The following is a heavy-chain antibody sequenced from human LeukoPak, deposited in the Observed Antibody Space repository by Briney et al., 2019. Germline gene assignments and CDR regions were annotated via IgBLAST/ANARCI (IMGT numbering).Heavy chain of an antibody. J-gene: IGHJ4*02. D-gene: IGHD3-22*01. Sequence: GGSLRLPCAASGFTFSSYAMSWVRQAPGKGLEWVSAISGSGGSTYYADSVKGRFTISRDNSKNTLYLQMNSLRAEDTAVYYCAKRGNYYDSSGYYPYYFDYWGQGTLVTVSS. CDR1: GFTFSSYA. V-gene: IGHV3-23*01. CDR3: AKRGNYYDSSGYYPYYFDY. CDR2: ISGSGGST.